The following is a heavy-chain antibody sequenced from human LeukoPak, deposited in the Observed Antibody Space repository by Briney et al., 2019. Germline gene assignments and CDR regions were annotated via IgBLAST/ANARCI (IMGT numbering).Heavy chain of an antibody. J-gene: IGHJ6*03. D-gene: IGHD1-26*01. Sequence: PGRSLRLSCAASGFTFDDYAMHWVRQAPGKGLEWVSGISWNSGRIGYADSVKGRFTISRDNAKNSLYLQMNSLRAEDTAFYYCEKDQLVLGEEVGNYNMDVGGKGPRSPSP. CDR1: GFTFDDYA. CDR3: EKDQLVLGEEVGNYNMDV. V-gene: IGHV3-9*01. CDR2: ISWNSGRI.